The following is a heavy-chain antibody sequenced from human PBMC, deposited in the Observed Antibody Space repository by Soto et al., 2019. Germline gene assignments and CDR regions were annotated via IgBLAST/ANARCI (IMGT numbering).Heavy chain of an antibody. CDR2: IVVGSGNT. D-gene: IGHD6-13*01. Sequence: SVKVSCKASGFTFTNSAVQWVRQARGQRLQWIGWIVVGSGNTNYALKLQGRVTMTTDTSTSTAYMELRSLRSDDTAVYYCARTRKEQLVRWWFDPWGQGTLVTVSS. V-gene: IGHV1-58*01. J-gene: IGHJ5*02. CDR3: ARTRKEQLVRWWFDP. CDR1: GFTFTNSA.